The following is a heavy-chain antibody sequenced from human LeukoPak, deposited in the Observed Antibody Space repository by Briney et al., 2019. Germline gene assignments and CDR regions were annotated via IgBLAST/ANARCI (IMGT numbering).Heavy chain of an antibody. CDR2: ITNRGDGT. V-gene: IGHV3-23*01. J-gene: IGHJ4*02. CDR1: GFTFSNFD. CDR3: AKDARRTSGWYYFDS. Sequence: GGSLRLSCTASGFTFSNFDMGWVRQAPGKGLEWVSAITNRGDGTYFADSVKGRVTIPRDNSKDTLYLQLNSLRADDTAVYYCAKDARRTSGWYYFDSWGQGTLVTVSS. D-gene: IGHD6-19*01.